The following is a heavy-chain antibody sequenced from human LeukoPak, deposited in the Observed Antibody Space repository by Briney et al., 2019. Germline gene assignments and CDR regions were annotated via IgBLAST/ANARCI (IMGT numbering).Heavy chain of an antibody. D-gene: IGHD1-26*01. CDR1: GGSISSYY. CDR3: ASSTPGRVGALLDFDY. J-gene: IGHJ4*02. CDR2: IYYSGST. V-gene: IGHV4-59*08. Sequence: PSETLSLTCTVSGGSISSYYWSWIRQPPGKGLEWIGFIYYSGSTNYNPSLKSRVTISVDTSKNQFSLKMSSVTAADTAVYYSASSTPGRVGALLDFDYWGQGTLVTVSS.